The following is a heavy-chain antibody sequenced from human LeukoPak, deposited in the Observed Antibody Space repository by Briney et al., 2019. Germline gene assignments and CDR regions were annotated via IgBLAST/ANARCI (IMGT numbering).Heavy chain of an antibody. CDR2: IYYGGST. Sequence: SETLSLNCTVSGGSVSRNSDYWGWIRQPPGKGLEWIGSIYYGGSTYYNPSLKSRVTISVDTSKNQFSLKLSSVTAADTAVYYCARDGDCYDYWGQGTLVTVSS. CDR3: ARDGDCYDY. CDR1: GGSVSRNSDY. V-gene: IGHV4-39*07. D-gene: IGHD2-21*02. J-gene: IGHJ4*02.